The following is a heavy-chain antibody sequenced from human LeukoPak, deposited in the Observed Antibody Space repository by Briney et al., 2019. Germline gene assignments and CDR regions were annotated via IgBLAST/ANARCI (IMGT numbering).Heavy chain of an antibody. D-gene: IGHD3-3*01. CDR3: ARGYYDFWSGYYISYWFDP. CDR1: GASVTSYY. V-gene: IGHV4-59*02. Sequence: SETLSLTCTVSGASVTSYYWDWIRQPPGKGLEWIGYILYSGTTNYNPSLNSRVTMSLDTSKNQFSLKLSSVTAADTAVYYCARGYYDFWSGYYISYWFDPWGQGTLVTVSS. CDR2: ILYSGTT. J-gene: IGHJ5*02.